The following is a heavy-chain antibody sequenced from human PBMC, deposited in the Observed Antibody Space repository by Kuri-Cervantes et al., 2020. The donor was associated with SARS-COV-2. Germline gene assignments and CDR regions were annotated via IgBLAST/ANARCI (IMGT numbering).Heavy chain of an antibody. Sequence: GGSLRLSCAASGFSVSSNYMSWVRQAPGQGLEWVSFISSDGKTYYADSVQGRFTISRDNSKSTLYLQMNSLRPDDTAVYSCARAGFWVGYVDCWGQGALVTVSS. V-gene: IGHV3-53*05. J-gene: IGHJ4*02. CDR2: ISSDGKT. D-gene: IGHD3-3*01. CDR1: GFSVSSNY. CDR3: ARAGFWVGYVDC.